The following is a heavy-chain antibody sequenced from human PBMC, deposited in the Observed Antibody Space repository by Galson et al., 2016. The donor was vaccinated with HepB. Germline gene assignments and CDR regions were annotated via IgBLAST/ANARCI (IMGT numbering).Heavy chain of an antibody. Sequence: SLRLSCAASGITFSNYGMHWVRQAPGKGLEWVALIWNDGSKKYYADSVKGRFTISRDNSKNTLSLQMNSLRVEDTALYYCAKLEGNNVAYWGQGTMVTVSS. CDR3: AKLEGNNVAY. CDR2: IWNDGSKK. CDR1: GITFSNYG. D-gene: IGHD1/OR15-1a*01. J-gene: IGHJ4*02. V-gene: IGHV3-33*06.